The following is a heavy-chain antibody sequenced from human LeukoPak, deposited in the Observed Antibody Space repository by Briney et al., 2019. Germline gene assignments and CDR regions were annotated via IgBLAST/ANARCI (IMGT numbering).Heavy chain of an antibody. CDR1: GGSISSYY. CDR2: IYYSGST. D-gene: IGHD2-2*01. J-gene: IGHJ6*02. V-gene: IGHV4-59*08. CDR3: ARSCSSTSCYNGMDV. Sequence: SETLSLTCTVSGGSISSYYWSWIRQPPGKGLEWIGYIYYSGSTNYNPSLKSRVTISVDTSKHQFSLKLSFVTAADTAVYYCARSCSSTSCYNGMDVWGQGTTVTVSS.